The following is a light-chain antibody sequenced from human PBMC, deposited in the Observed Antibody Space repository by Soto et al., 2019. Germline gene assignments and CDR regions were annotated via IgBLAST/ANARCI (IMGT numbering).Light chain of an antibody. CDR2: DTS. J-gene: IGKJ4*01. CDR1: QSVSSS. CDR3: QQRSNWLT. Sequence: EIVVTQSPATLSVSPGERVTLSCRASQSVSSSLAWYQQRPGQAPRLLIYDTSTRAAGIAARFSGSGSGTEFTLTISCLQSEDSAVYHCQQRSNWLTFGGGTMVEIK. V-gene: IGKV3-15*01.